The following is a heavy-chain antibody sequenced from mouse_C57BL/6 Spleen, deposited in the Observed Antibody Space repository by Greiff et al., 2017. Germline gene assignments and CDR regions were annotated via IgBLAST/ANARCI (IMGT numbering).Heavy chain of an antibody. CDR1: GFSLTSYG. V-gene: IGHV2-5*01. CDR3: AKEGLLLRSMDY. Sequence: VQLKESGPGLVQPSQSLSITCTVSGFSLTSYGVHWVRQSPGKGLEWLGVIWRGGSPDYNAAFMSRLSITKDNSKSQVFFKLNSLLADDTAIYYCAKEGLLLRSMDYWGPGPSGSVSS. J-gene: IGHJ4*01. CDR2: IWRGGSP. D-gene: IGHD1-1*01.